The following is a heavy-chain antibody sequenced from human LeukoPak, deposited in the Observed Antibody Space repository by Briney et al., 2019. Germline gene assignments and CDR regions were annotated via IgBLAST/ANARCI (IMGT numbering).Heavy chain of an antibody. D-gene: IGHD1-26*01. CDR1: GFTVSSNY. Sequence: GGSLRLSRAASGFTVSSNYMSWVRQAPGKGLEWGSVIYAGVTTSYANSVKGRFTISRDDSKNTLYLQVNSLSAEDTAVYYCVRGKGDSGSYYFDYWGQGTLVTVSS. CDR3: VRGKGDSGSYYFDY. CDR2: IYAGVTT. V-gene: IGHV3-66*01. J-gene: IGHJ4*02.